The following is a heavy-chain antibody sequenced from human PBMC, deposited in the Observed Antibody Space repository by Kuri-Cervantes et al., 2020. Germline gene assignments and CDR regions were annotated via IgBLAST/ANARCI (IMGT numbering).Heavy chain of an antibody. D-gene: IGHD3-10*01. CDR2: ISSRSSTI. Sequence: GESLKISCSASGFSFSTYSMKWVRQAPGKGLESVSYISSRSSTIYYADSVKGRFTISRDNAKNSVSLQMDSLRAEDTAVYYCARRRGGSQYYYYYMDVWGKGTTVTVSS. J-gene: IGHJ6*03. CDR3: ARRRGGSQYYYYYMDV. CDR1: GFSFSTYS. V-gene: IGHV3-48*04.